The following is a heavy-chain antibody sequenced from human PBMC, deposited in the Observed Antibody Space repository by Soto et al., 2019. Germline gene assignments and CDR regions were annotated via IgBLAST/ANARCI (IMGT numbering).Heavy chain of an antibody. D-gene: IGHD1-26*01. CDR3: ARGKGWEGDAFDI. CDR1: GDSVSNIDAV. CDR2: TYYRSKWYN. V-gene: IGHV6-1*01. J-gene: IGHJ3*02. Sequence: SQTLSLTCVISGDSVSNIDAVWNWIRQSPSRGLEWLGRTYYRSKWYNDYAVSVKSRITINPDTSKNQFSLQLNSVTPEDTAVYYCARGKGWEGDAFDIWGQGTMVTVSS.